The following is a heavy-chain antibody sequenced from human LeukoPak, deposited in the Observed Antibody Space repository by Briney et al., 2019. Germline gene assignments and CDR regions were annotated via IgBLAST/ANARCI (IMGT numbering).Heavy chain of an antibody. V-gene: IGHV1-24*01. CDR2: FDPEDGER. J-gene: IGHJ4*02. Sequence: ASVKVSCKVSGYTLTDLSMHWVRQAPGKGLEWMGGFDPEDGERILAEKFQGRVIMTEDTSTDTAYMELRSLSSEDTAVYYCSTLLSTNYLDHWGQGTLVTVAS. CDR3: STLLSTNYLDH. CDR1: GYTLTDLS. D-gene: IGHD2/OR15-2a*01.